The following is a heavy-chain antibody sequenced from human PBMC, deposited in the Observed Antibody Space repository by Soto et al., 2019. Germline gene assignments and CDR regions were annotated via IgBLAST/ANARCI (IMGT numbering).Heavy chain of an antibody. CDR2: ISGSGGST. D-gene: IGHD2-15*01. V-gene: IGHV3-23*01. J-gene: IGHJ4*02. CDR3: EGAVVAATDYYFDY. Sequence: EVQLLESGGGLVQPGGSLRLSCAASGFTFSSYAMSWVRQAPGKGLEWVSAISGSGGSTYYADSVKGRFTISRDNSKNTRYLQMNSLRAEDTAVYYGEGAVVAATDYYFDYWGQGTLVTVSS. CDR1: GFTFSSYA.